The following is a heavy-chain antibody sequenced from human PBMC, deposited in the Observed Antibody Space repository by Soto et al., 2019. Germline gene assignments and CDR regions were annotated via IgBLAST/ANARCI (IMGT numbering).Heavy chain of an antibody. CDR3: TSRIRTTNDN. Sequence: EVQLVESGGGVVKPGDSLRRSCAASGFTFTNAWMNWGRQAPGKGPEWGGRVKTKADGGTTDYAAPAKGRFTISRDDSINTVYTQMNRLKIEDTGGYYYTSRIRTTNDNWGQGTMVKVSS. CDR2: VKTKADGGTT. D-gene: IGHD1-1*01. J-gene: IGHJ4*02. V-gene: IGHV3-15*07. CDR1: GFTFTNAW.